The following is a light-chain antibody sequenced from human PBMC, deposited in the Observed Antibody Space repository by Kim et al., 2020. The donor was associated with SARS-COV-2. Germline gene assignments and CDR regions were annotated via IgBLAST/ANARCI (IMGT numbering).Light chain of an antibody. CDR1: QSVVSRF. J-gene: IGKJ2*01. CDR2: DAS. Sequence: EIVLMQSPGTLSLSPGERATLSCRASQSVVSRFLAWFQQKPGQPPRLLIHDASSRATGIPDRFSGSGSGTDFTLTISRLETEDFAVYYCQQYGSSPYTFGQGTKLEI. V-gene: IGKV3-20*01. CDR3: QQYGSSPYT.